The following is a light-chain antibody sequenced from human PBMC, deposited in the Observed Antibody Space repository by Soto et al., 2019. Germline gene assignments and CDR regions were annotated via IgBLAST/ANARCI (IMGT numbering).Light chain of an antibody. V-gene: IGKV4-1*01. J-gene: IGKJ1*01. Sequence: IVLTQSPGTLSLSPGESATLSCRASQSISSSYLAWYQQKPGQPPKLLIYWASARESGVPDRFSGSGSGTDFTLTIDSLQAEDVAVYYCQQYYNTPWTFGQGTKVEIK. CDR1: QSISSSY. CDR3: QQYYNTPWT. CDR2: WAS.